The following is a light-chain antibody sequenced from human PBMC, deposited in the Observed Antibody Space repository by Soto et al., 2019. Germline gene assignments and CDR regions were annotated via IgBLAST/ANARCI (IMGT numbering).Light chain of an antibody. CDR3: TSYTSSNTVV. J-gene: IGLJ2*01. CDR1: SSDVGGHNY. Sequence: QSALTQPASVSGSPGQSITISCTGTSSDVGGHNYVSWYQHHPGKAPKLMIYEVSSRPSGVSNRFSGSKSGNTASLTISGLQTEDEADYYCTSYTSSNTVVFGGGTQLTVL. CDR2: EVS. V-gene: IGLV2-14*01.